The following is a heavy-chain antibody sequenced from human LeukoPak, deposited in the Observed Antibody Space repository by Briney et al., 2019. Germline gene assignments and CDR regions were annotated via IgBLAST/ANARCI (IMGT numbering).Heavy chain of an antibody. CDR1: GYTFTSYG. CDR3: AKFCSGGGCYHNWFDP. J-gene: IGHJ5*02. CDR2: ISVYNGHT. V-gene: IGHV1-18*01. D-gene: IGHD2-15*01. Sequence: GASVKISCKASGYTFTSYGISWVRQGPGQRLEWMGWISVYNGHTNYAQKLQDRVTMTTDTSTNTAYMELRSLRSDDTAVYYCAKFCSGGGCYHNWFDPWGQGTLVTVSS.